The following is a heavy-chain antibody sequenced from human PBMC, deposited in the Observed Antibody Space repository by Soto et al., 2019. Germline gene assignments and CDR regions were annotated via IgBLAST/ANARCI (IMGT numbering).Heavy chain of an antibody. CDR1: GGSISSYY. D-gene: IGHD1-1*01. V-gene: IGHV4-59*08. Sequence: SETLSLTCTVSGGSISSYYWSWIRQPPGKGLEWIGYIYYSGSTNYNPSLKSRVTISVDTSKNQFSLKLSSVTAADTAVYYCARQTTQDAFDIWGQGTMVTVSS. CDR3: ARQTTQDAFDI. J-gene: IGHJ3*02. CDR2: IYYSGST.